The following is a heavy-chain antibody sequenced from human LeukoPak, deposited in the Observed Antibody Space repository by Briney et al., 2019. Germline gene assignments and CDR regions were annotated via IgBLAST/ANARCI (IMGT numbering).Heavy chain of an antibody. CDR1: GGSISISNSNW. J-gene: IGHJ2*01. CDR3: ARDLHGGNSFTSDWYFDL. Sequence: SGTLSLTCAVSGGSISISNSNWWSWVRQPPGKGMEWIGEISHSGSTNYNPSLKSRVTISVDKSKNQFSLKLSSVAAADTAVYYCARDLHGGNSFTSDWYFDLWGRGTLVTVSS. D-gene: IGHD4-23*01. V-gene: IGHV4-4*02. CDR2: ISHSGST.